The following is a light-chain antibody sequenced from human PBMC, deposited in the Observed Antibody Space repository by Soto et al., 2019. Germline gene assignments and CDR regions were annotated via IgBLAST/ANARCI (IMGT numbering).Light chain of an antibody. Sequence: QAVVIQEPSLTVSPGGTVTLTCGSSTGPVTNTHYPYWFQLKPGQAPPTLIYDTTVKHSWTPARFSGSLLGGKAALTLSGVQPEDEAEYYCLLSYSGPRVFGGGTKVTVL. CDR3: LLSYSGPRV. J-gene: IGLJ3*02. V-gene: IGLV7-46*01. CDR2: DTT. CDR1: TGPVTNTHY.